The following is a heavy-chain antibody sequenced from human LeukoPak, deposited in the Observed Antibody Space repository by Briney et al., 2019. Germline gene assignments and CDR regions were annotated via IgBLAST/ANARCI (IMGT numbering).Heavy chain of an antibody. CDR1: GFDVMTNY. V-gene: IGHV3-66*01. D-gene: IGHD4-11*01. Sequence: GGSLRLSCAASGFDVMTNYMSWVRQAPGEGLEWVSVISRGADTYYSDSVKGRCIIYRDSSKNTVYLQMDRLRAEDTAVYFCVKETPGTTMYYWGQGTLVTVSS. CDR3: VKETPGTTMYY. J-gene: IGHJ4*02. CDR2: ISRGADT.